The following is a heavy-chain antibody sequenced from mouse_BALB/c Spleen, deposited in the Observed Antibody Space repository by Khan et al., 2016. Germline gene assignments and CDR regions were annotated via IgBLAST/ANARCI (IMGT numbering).Heavy chain of an antibody. CDR3: ARYRYYYGSSRYFDV. CDR2: INTYSGES. D-gene: IGHD1-1*01. Sequence: QIQLVQSGPELKRPGKTVKISCKASGYTFTNYGINWVKQAPGKGLKWMGWINTYSGESTYADDFKGRFAFSLETSANTAYLQINNLKNEDRATYVCARYRYYYGSSRYFDVWGAGTTVTVSS. CDR1: GYTFTNYG. V-gene: IGHV9-1*02. J-gene: IGHJ1*01.